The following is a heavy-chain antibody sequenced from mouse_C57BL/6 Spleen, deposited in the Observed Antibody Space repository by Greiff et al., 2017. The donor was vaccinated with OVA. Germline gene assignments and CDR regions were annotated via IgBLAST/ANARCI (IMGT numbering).Heavy chain of an antibody. Sequence: EVKLLESGPGMVKPSQSLSLTCTVTGYSITSGYDWHWIRHFPGNKLEWMGYISYSGSTNYNPSLKSRISITHDTSKNHFFLKLNSVTTEDTATYYCARGDDYGAEFAYWGQGTLVTVSA. D-gene: IGHD2-4*01. V-gene: IGHV3-1*01. CDR3: ARGDDYGAEFAY. J-gene: IGHJ3*01. CDR2: ISYSGST. CDR1: GYSITSGYD.